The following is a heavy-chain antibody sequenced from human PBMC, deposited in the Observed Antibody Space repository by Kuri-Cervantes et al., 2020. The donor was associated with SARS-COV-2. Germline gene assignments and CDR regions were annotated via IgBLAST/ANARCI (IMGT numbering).Heavy chain of an antibody. J-gene: IGHJ6*02. CDR2: ISAYNGNT. CDR1: GYTFTSYG. V-gene: IGHV1-18*01. CDR3: ARVGYCSSTSCSRYYYYGMDV. Sequence: ASVKVSCKASGYTFTSYGISWVRQAPGQGLEWMGWISAYNGNTHYAQKFHGRVTMTTDTSTSTAYMELRSLRSDDTAVYYCARVGYCSSTSCSRYYYYGMDVWGQGTRSPSP. D-gene: IGHD2-2*01.